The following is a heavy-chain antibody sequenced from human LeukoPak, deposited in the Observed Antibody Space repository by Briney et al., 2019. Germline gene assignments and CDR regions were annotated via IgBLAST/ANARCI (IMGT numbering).Heavy chain of an antibody. D-gene: IGHD3-9*01. CDR2: IYYSGST. J-gene: IGHJ4*02. Sequence: SETLSLTCTVSGGSISSSSYYWGWIRQPPGKGLEWIGSIYYSGSTYYNPSLKSRVTISVDTSRNQFSLKLSSVTAADTAVYYCARDARGFGDNDNYWGQGTLVTVSS. CDR3: ARDARGFGDNDNY. CDR1: GGSISSSSYY. V-gene: IGHV4-39*07.